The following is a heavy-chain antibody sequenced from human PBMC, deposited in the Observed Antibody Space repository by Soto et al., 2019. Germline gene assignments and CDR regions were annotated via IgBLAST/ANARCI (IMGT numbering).Heavy chain of an antibody. CDR2: IYYSGSI. CDR1: GGSVCSYY. D-gene: IGHD2-15*01. Sequence: SETTSLTCTVSGGSVCSYYWSWIRQHPGKGLEWIGHIYYSGSIKYNPSLKSRVTISVDTSKNQLSLKLSSVTAADTAVYYCARVRDCSGGTCYSWWFDPWGQGTLVTSPQ. J-gene: IGHJ5*02. CDR3: ARVRDCSGGTCYSWWFDP. V-gene: IGHV4-59*02.